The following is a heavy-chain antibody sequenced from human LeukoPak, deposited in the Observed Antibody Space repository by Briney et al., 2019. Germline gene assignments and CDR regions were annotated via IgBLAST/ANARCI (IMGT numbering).Heavy chain of an antibody. V-gene: IGHV3-48*04. J-gene: IGHJ4*02. CDR1: GFTFSSYS. Sequence: GGSLRFSCAVSGFTFSSYSMNWVRQAPGKGLECVSYITSSSSTIYYADSVKGRFTISRDNAKNSLYLQMNSLRAEDTAVYFCGVWFGDLFDWGQGTLVTVSS. D-gene: IGHD3-10*01. CDR2: ITSSSSTI. CDR3: GVWFGDLFD.